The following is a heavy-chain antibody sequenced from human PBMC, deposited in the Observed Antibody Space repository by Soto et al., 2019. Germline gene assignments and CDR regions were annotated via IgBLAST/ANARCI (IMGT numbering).Heavy chain of an antibody. Sequence: SETLSLTCTVSGGSVSSRSYYWSWIRQPPGKGLEWIGHMYYSGTTNYQPSLKSRVTISADTSQNQFSLKLSSVSAADTAVYYCARGSVFGVAIPLFEYWGQGTLVTVSS. V-gene: IGHV4-61*01. J-gene: IGHJ4*02. D-gene: IGHD3-3*01. CDR3: ARGSVFGVAIPLFEY. CDR2: MYYSGTT. CDR1: GGSVSSRSYY.